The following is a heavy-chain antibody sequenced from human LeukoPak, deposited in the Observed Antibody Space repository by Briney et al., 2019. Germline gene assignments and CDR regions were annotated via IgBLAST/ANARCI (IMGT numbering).Heavy chain of an antibody. CDR3: ARDLGYCSSTSCYAYFDY. CDR1: GYTFSSYS. J-gene: IGHJ4*02. D-gene: IGHD2-2*01. CDR2: ISSSSSTI. Sequence: GGSLTLARAASGYTFSSYSMNWVRQAPGMGLEWVSYISSSSSTIYYADSVKGRFTISRDNAKNSLYLQMNSLRAEDTAVYYCARDLGYCSSTSCYAYFDYWGQGTLVTVSS. V-gene: IGHV3-48*01.